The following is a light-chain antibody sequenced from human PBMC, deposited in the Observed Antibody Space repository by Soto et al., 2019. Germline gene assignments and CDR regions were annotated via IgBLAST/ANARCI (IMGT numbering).Light chain of an antibody. Sequence: EIVMTHSPPTLSVSPGERATLSCRASERLSSVYLAWYQQRPGQPPRLLIYGASNWATGIPDGFSGSGSGTDFTLIINRLEPADVAIYYCRTYGGSPRITFGEGTRLEI. V-gene: IGKV3-20*01. CDR3: RTYGGSPRIT. CDR2: GAS. CDR1: ERLSSVY. J-gene: IGKJ5*01.